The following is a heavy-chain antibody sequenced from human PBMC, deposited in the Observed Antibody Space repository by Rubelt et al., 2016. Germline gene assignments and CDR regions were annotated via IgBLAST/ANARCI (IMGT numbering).Heavy chain of an antibody. CDR2: ITVGGTTT. J-gene: IGHJ1*01. Sequence: GLEWVSVITVGGTTTYYADSVKGRFTISRDDYKNTLHLEMNSLRAEDTAVYYCAREGSSVATGYFQHWGQGTLVTVSS. CDR3: AREGSSVATGYFQH. D-gene: IGHD1-26*01. V-gene: IGHV3-NL1*01.